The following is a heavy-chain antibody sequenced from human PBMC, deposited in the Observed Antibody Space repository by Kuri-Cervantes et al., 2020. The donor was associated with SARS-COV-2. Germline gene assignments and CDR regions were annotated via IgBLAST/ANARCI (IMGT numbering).Heavy chain of an antibody. D-gene: IGHD2-21*01. J-gene: IGHJ4*02. V-gene: IGHV3-30-3*01. CDR3: ARDRVGVHDS. Sequence: GGSLRLSCAASGFTFSRYAMHWVRQAPGKGLEWVAVISYDGSNKDYTASGKGRFTISRDNSQNTLYLQMKSLRTEDTALYYYARDRVGVHDSWGQGTLVTVSS. CDR1: GFTFSRYA. CDR2: ISYDGSNK.